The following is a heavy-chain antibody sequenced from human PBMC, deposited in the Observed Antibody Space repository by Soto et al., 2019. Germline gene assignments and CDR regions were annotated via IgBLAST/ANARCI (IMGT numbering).Heavy chain of an antibody. CDR3: ARAPPGPSPRWVL. Sequence: SETLSLTCDVSGASIKSDTWWTWVRQSPGKGLEWIGEIYHNGRAFDNPSLKGRVTISIDKSNNQFSLNLTSVTAADTAVYYCARAPPGPSPRWVLWGQVTTVTVSS. CDR2: IYHNGRA. V-gene: IGHV4-4*02. J-gene: IGHJ6*02. CDR1: GASIKSDTW. D-gene: IGHD3-10*01.